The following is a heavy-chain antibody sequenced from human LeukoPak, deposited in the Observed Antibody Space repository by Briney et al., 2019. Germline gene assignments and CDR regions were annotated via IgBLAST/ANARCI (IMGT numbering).Heavy chain of an antibody. Sequence: SWIRQPPGKALEWLALIYWNDDKRYSPSLKSRLTITKDTSKNQVVLTMTNMDPVDTATYYCAHTTLYSGYDDFDYWGQGTLVTVSS. D-gene: IGHD5-12*01. CDR2: IYWNDDK. V-gene: IGHV2-5*01. J-gene: IGHJ4*02. CDR3: AHTTLYSGYDDFDY.